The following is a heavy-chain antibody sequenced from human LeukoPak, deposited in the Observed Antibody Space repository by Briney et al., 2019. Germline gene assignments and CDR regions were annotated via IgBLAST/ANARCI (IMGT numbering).Heavy chain of an antibody. CDR2: ISSSSSNI. V-gene: IGHV3-21*01. CDR1: GFMFSTYS. J-gene: IGHJ3*02. CDR3: ARLISGALTMIASGGAFDI. Sequence: GGSLRLSCAASGFMFSTYSMSWVRQAPGKGLEWVSSISSSSSNIYYADSVKGRFTISRDNAKNSLFLRMSSLRAEGTAVYYCARLISGALTMIASGGAFDIWGQGTMVTVSS. D-gene: IGHD3-22*01.